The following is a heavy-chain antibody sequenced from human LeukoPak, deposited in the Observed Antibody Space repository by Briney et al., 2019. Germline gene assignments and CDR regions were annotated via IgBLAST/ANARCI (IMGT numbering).Heavy chain of an antibody. CDR1: GGSFSGYY. D-gene: IGHD3-10*01. V-gene: IGHV4-34*01. CDR2: INHSGST. J-gene: IGHJ5*02. CDR3: ASNYGSGSYFNSWWFDP. Sequence: SETLSLTCAVYGGSFSGYYWSWIRQPPGKGLEWIGEINHSGSTNYNPSLKSRVTISVDTSKNQFSLKLSSVTAADTAVYYCASNYGSGSYFNSWWFDPWGQGTLVTVSS.